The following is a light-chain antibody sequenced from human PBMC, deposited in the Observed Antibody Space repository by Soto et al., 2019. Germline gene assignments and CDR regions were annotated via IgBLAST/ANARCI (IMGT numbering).Light chain of an antibody. CDR3: CSYAGGPEV. CDR2: GVS. J-gene: IGLJ1*01. V-gene: IGLV2-11*01. CDR1: SSDVGGYKY. Sequence: QSVLTQPRSVSGSPGQSVTFSCTGTSSDVGGYKYVSWYQQKPGKAPKLIIYGVSRWPSGVPNRFSGSKSGNRASLTISGLQAEDEGDYYCCSYAGGPEVFGTGTKLTVL.